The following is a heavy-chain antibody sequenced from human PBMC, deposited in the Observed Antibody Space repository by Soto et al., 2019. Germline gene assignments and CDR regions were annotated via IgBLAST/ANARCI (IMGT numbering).Heavy chain of an antibody. V-gene: IGHV3-48*01. CDR3: ARDRDPKPDDFWSGYYDALDY. D-gene: IGHD3-3*01. CDR1: GFTFSSYS. J-gene: IGHJ4*02. CDR2: ISSSSSTI. Sequence: GGSLRLSCAASGFTFSSYSMNWVRQAPGKGLEWVSYISSSSSTIYYADSVKGRFTISRDNAKNSLYLQMNSLRAEDTAVYYCARDRDPKPDDFWSGYYDALDYWGQGTLVTVSS.